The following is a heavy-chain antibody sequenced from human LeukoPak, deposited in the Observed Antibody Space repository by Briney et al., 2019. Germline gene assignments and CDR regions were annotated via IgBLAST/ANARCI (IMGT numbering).Heavy chain of an antibody. V-gene: IGHV4-38-2*02. Sequence: SETLSLTCTVSGASINSAYFWGWIRQPPGKGLEYIGSIYHSGRTYYNSSLKSRVTISVDTSRNQFSLKLSSVTAADTAIYYCARHPCTSCYTPNWFHPWGQGTLVSVSS. CDR3: ARHPCTSCYTPNWFHP. J-gene: IGHJ5*02. D-gene: IGHD2-2*02. CDR2: IYHSGRT. CDR1: GASINSAYF.